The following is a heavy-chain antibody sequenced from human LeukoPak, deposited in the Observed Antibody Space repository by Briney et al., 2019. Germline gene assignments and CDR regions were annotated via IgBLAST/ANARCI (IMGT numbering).Heavy chain of an antibody. V-gene: IGHV5-51*01. D-gene: IGHD6-13*01. CDR3: ATVPRIPAVGNTEYFRH. CDR2: INHGDSDT. J-gene: IGHJ1*01. Sequence: GESLKISCKGSGYSFTSYWIGWVRQMPGKGLEWMGIINHGDSDTRYSPSFQGQVTISVDKSISTAYLQWSSLKASDTAIYFCATVPRIPAVGNTEYFRHWGQGTLVTVSS. CDR1: GYSFTSYW.